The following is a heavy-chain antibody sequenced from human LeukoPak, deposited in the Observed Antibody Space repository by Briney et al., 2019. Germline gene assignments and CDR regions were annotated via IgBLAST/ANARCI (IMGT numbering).Heavy chain of an antibody. CDR1: GGSISSSSYY. J-gene: IGHJ4*02. V-gene: IGHV4-39*07. D-gene: IGHD1-26*01. CDR3: AREGSGSYQDY. Sequence: SETLSLTCTVSGGSISSSSYYWGCIRQPPGKGLECIGSIYYSGSTYYNPSLKSRVTISVDTSKNQFSLKLSSVTAADTAVYYCAREGSGSYQDYWGQGTLVTVSS. CDR2: IYYSGST.